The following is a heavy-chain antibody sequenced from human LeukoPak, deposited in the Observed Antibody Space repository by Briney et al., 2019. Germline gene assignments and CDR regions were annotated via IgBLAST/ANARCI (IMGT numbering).Heavy chain of an antibody. J-gene: IGHJ2*01. CDR2: IKQDGSEK. V-gene: IGHV3-7*01. Sequence: GWSLRHSCAASGFTFSSYWMNWVRQAPGKGLEWVANIKQDGSEKYYVDSVKGRFTLSRHNAKNSLFLQMTSLRAEDTALYYCTRDYPNFDLWGRGTLVTVSS. CDR1: GFTFSSYW. CDR3: TRDYPNFDL.